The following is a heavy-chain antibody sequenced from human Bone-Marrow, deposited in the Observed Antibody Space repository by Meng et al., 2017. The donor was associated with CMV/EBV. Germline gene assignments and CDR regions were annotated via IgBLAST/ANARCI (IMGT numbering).Heavy chain of an antibody. J-gene: IGHJ1*01. D-gene: IGHD6-13*01. CDR2: ISYDGSNK. CDR1: GFTFSSYA. CDR3: AKDSRCSSWYARNAGPEYFQH. Sequence: GESLKISCAASGFTFSSYAMHWVRQAPGKGLEWVAVISYDGSNKYYADSVKGRFTISRDNSKNTLYLQMNSLRAEDTAVYYCAKDSRCSSWYARNAGPEYFQHWGQGTLVTVSS. V-gene: IGHV3-30-3*01.